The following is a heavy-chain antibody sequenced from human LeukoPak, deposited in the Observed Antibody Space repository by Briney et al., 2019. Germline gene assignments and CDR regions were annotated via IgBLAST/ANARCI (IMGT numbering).Heavy chain of an antibody. CDR1: GGSFSGYY. CDR3: ASRLANAPFDY. Sequence: SETLSLTCAVYGGSFSGYYWSLIRQPPGKGLEWIGEINHSGSTNYNPSLKSRVTISVDTSKNQFSLKLSSVTAADTAVYYCASRLANAPFDYWGQGTLVTVSS. CDR2: INHSGST. J-gene: IGHJ4*02. D-gene: IGHD2-8*01. V-gene: IGHV4-34*01.